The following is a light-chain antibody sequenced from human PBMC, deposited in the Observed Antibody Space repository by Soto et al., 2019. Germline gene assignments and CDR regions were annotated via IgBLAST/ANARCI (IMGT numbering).Light chain of an antibody. CDR2: GAS. V-gene: IGKV3-20*01. J-gene: IGKJ1*01. Sequence: EIVLTQSPGTLSLSPGERATLSCRASQSVSSTYLAWYQQKPGQAPRLLIYGASSRATGVPDRFSGSGSGTDFTLTISRLEPEYSAVYYCQHYGSSPQTFGQGTKVEIK. CDR1: QSVSSTY. CDR3: QHYGSSPQT.